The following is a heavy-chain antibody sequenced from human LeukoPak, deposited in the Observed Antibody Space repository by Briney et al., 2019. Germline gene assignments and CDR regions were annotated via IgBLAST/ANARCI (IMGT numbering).Heavy chain of an antibody. CDR1: GFTFDDYA. V-gene: IGHV3-9*01. D-gene: IGHD6-19*01. CDR2: ISWNSGSI. J-gene: IGHJ3*02. CDR3: ARLGAVAGAFDI. Sequence: GSSLRLSCAASGFTFDDYAMHWVRHPPAKGLEGVSGISWNSGSIGYADSVKGRFTISRDNAKNSLYLQMNSLRAEDTAVYYCARLGAVAGAFDIWGQGTMVTVSS.